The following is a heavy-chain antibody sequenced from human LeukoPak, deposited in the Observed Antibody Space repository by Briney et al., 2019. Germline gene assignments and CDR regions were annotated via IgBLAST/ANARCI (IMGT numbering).Heavy chain of an antibody. J-gene: IGHJ4*02. V-gene: IGHV6-1*01. CDR2: TYYRSKLYN. CDR1: GDSVSSNSAA. D-gene: IGHD5-18*01. Sequence: SQTLSPTCAISGDSVSSNSAAWHWIRQSPSRGLEWLGRTYYRSKLYNDYAVSVKSRITINPDTSKNQFSLQLNSVTPEDTAVYYCARGISGGYSYGYLSRRRLLFVYWGQGTLVTVSS. CDR3: ARGISGGYSYGYLSRRRLLFVY.